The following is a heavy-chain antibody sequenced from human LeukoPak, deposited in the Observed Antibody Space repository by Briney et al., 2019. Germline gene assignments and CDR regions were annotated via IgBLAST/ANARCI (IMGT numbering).Heavy chain of an antibody. CDR3: AKRSRGLLWFGEFDTPFDY. Sequence: SVKVSCKASGGTFSSYAISWVRQAPGQGLEWMGGIIPIFGTANYAQKFQGRVAITADESTSTAYMELSSLRSEDTAVYYCAKRSRGLLWFGEFDTPFDYWGQGTLVTVSS. J-gene: IGHJ4*02. D-gene: IGHD3-10*01. CDR2: IIPIFGTA. V-gene: IGHV1-69*01. CDR1: GGTFSSYA.